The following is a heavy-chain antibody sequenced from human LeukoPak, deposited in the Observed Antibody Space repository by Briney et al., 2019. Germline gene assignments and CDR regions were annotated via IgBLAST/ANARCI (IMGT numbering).Heavy chain of an antibody. CDR3: ARLLDSSGLFDY. CDR1: GGSIRSYY. Sequence: SETLSLTCTVSGGSIRSYYWNWIRQPPGKGLEWIGMIYYRGSTYYDPSLKSRVTISVDTSKNQFSLKLSSVTAADTAVYYCARLLDSSGLFDYWGQGALVTVSS. D-gene: IGHD3-22*01. CDR2: IYYRGST. J-gene: IGHJ4*02. V-gene: IGHV4-59*08.